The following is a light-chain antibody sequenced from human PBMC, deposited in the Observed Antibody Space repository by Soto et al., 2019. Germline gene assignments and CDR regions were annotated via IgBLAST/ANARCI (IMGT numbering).Light chain of an antibody. Sequence: DIVLTQSPATLSLSPGDRATLSCRASQSVTKYIAWYQQKPGQAPRLLIYDASNRATGVPARFSGSGSGTDFTLTISSLEPEDFAVYYCQQRSSWYSFGQGTKLEIK. V-gene: IGKV3-11*01. CDR1: QSVTKY. J-gene: IGKJ2*03. CDR3: QQRSSWYS. CDR2: DAS.